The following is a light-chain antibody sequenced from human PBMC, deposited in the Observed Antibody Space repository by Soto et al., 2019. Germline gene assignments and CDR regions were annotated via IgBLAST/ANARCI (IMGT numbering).Light chain of an antibody. Sequence: IQVTQSPSTLSASIGDRVTITCRASQSVRNCLAWYQHKPGKAPKLLIYDASSLESGVPSRSSGSGSGTEFTLTISSLQPDDFGTYYCQQCNSFPGTFGQGTKVEIK. CDR3: QQCNSFPGT. V-gene: IGKV1-5*01. CDR2: DAS. CDR1: QSVRNC. J-gene: IGKJ1*01.